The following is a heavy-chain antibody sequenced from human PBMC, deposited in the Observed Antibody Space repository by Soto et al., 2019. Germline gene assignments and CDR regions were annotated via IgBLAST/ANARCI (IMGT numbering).Heavy chain of an antibody. J-gene: IGHJ4*02. Sequence: QVQLVQSGAEVKKPGSSVKVSFKASGGTFSSYAISWVRQAPGQGLEWMGGIIPIFGTANYAQKFQGRVTITADESTSTAYMELSSLRSEDTAVYYCARDPARRLRFLEWFSWGQGTLVTVSS. CDR3: ARDPARRLRFLEWFS. CDR2: IIPIFGTA. D-gene: IGHD3-3*01. CDR1: GGTFSSYA. V-gene: IGHV1-69*01.